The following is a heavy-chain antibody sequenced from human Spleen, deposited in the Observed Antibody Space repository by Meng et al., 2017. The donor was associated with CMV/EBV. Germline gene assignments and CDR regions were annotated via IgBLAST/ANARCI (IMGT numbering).Heavy chain of an antibody. CDR3: ARGPRITVGGVIIWPLED. J-gene: IGHJ4*02. CDR2: ITPAFETA. Sequence: TFSTGSLMWVRQAPGQGLEWMGGITPAFETADYAQKFRDRVTISTDDSATTAYMEMSSLGSEDTAVYFCARGPRITVGGVIIWPLEDWGQGTLVTVSS. V-gene: IGHV1-69*05. D-gene: IGHD3-16*02. CDR1: TFSTGS.